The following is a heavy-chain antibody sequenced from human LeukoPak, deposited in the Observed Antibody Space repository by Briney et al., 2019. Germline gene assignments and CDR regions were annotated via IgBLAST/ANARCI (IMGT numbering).Heavy chain of an antibody. CDR1: GGSFSGYY. V-gene: IGHV4-34*01. CDR3: AREPLYYGSGSYPYGMDV. J-gene: IGHJ6*02. D-gene: IGHD3-10*01. Sequence: SEALSLTCAVYGGSFSGYYWSWIRQPPGKGLEWIGEINHSGSTNYNPSLKSRVTISVDTSKNQFSLKLSSVTAADTAVYYCAREPLYYGSGSYPYGMDVWGQGTTVTVSS. CDR2: INHSGST.